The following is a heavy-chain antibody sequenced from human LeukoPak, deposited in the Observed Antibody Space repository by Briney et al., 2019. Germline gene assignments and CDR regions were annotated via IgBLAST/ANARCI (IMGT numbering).Heavy chain of an antibody. J-gene: IGHJ6*03. V-gene: IGHV3-53*01. CDR2: IYSGGST. CDR3: AREDYYYYYMDV. Sequence: GVLRLSCAASGFTVSSNYMSWVRQAPGKGLEWVSVIYSGGSTYYADSVKGRFTISRDNSKNTLYLQMNSLRAEDTAVYYCAREDYYYYYMDVWGKGTTVTISS. CDR1: GFTVSSNY.